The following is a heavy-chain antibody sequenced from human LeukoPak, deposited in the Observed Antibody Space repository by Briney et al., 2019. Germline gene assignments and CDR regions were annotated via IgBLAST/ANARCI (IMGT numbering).Heavy chain of an antibody. CDR2: ISGSGGST. CDR3: AREWVIRGYYYYYMDV. Sequence: GGSLRLSCAASGFTFSTYAMSWVRQAPGKGLEWVSAISGSGGSTDSADSVKGRFTISRDNAKNSLYLQMNSLRAEDTAVYYCAREWVIRGYYYYYMDVWGKGTTVTVSS. CDR1: GFTFSTYA. V-gene: IGHV3-23*01. J-gene: IGHJ6*03. D-gene: IGHD3-22*01.